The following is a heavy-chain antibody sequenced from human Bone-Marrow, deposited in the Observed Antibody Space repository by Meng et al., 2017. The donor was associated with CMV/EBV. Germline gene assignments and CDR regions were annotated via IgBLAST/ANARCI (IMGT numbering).Heavy chain of an antibody. Sequence: GGSLRLSCAASGFTFSSYEMNRVRQDPGKGLEWVSYISSSGSTIYYADSVKGRFTISRDNAKNSLYLQMNSLRAEDTAVYYCARDPTYDYVWGSYRPPHGMDVWGQGTTVTVSS. D-gene: IGHD3-16*02. CDR1: GFTFSSYE. CDR2: ISSSGSTI. V-gene: IGHV3-48*03. J-gene: IGHJ6*02. CDR3: ARDPTYDYVWGSYRPPHGMDV.